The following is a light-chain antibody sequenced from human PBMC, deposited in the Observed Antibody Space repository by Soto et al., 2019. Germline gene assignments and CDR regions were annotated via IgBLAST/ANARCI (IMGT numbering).Light chain of an antibody. J-gene: IGLJ2*01. CDR1: SSNIGAGYD. CDR2: GSS. Sequence: QSVLTQPPSVSGAPGRRVTISCTGTSSNIGAGYDVQWYQVLPGAPPKLLIYGSSNRPSGVPDRFSGSKSGTSASLGITGSQAEDEAEYYCQSYDSSLDGVVFGGGTKVTVL. CDR3: QSYDSSLDGVV. V-gene: IGLV1-40*01.